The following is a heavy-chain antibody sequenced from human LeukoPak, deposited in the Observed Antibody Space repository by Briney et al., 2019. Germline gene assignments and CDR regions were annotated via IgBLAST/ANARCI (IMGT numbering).Heavy chain of an antibody. CDR1: GFTFNTYS. Sequence: GGSLRLSCAASGFTFNTYSMTWVRQAPGKGLEWVSAISDTGDYTYYPDSVKGRFTISRANSTNTLYLQMNSLRGEDTAVYYCARALKYVLTGFAYWGQGTLVTVSS. CDR3: ARALKYVLTGFAY. V-gene: IGHV3-23*01. CDR2: ISDTGDYT. D-gene: IGHD3-9*01. J-gene: IGHJ4*02.